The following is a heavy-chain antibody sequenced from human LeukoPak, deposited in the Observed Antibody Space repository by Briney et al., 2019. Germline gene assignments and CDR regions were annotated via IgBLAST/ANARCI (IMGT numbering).Heavy chain of an antibody. V-gene: IGHV1-18*01. J-gene: IGHJ4*02. CDR3: ARARWEGYCLDY. CDR1: GYTFINHG. CDR2: ISGYGGNT. Sequence: ASVKVSCKASGYTFINHGISWVRQAPGQGLEWMGWISGYGGNTNYAQKFQGRFTMTTDTSTSTAYMELNSLRAEDTAVYYCARARWEGYCLDYWGQGTLVTVSS. D-gene: IGHD2-15*01.